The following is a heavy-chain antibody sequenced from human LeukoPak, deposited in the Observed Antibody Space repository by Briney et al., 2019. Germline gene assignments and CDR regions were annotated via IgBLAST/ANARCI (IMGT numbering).Heavy chain of an antibody. CDR1: GFTFSNYW. J-gene: IGHJ4*02. CDR3: ARGTSVAGSDY. D-gene: IGHD6-19*01. V-gene: IGHV3-74*01. Sequence: PGGSLRLSCAASGFTFSNYWIHWVRQAPGKGPVWVSHINSDGSGTSYADSVKGRFTVSRDNGKNTLYLQMNSLRVEDTAVYYCARGTSVAGSDYWGQGTLVTVSS. CDR2: INSDGSGT.